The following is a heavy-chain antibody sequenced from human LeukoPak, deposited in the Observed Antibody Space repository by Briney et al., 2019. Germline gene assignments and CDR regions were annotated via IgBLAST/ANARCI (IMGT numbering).Heavy chain of an antibody. CDR2: IYYSGST. CDR1: GGSISSYY. V-gene: IGHV4-59*01. CDR3: ARVSGYDWESFYDY. Sequence: SETLSLTCTVSGGSISSYYWSWIRQPPGKGLEWIGYIYYSGSTNYNPSLKSRVTISVDTSKNQFSLKLRSVTAADTAVYYCARVSGYDWESFYDYWGQGTLVAVSS. J-gene: IGHJ4*02. D-gene: IGHD5-12*01.